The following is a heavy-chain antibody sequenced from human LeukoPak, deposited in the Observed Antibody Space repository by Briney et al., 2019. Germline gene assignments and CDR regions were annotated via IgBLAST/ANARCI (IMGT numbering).Heavy chain of an antibody. CDR1: GYTFTSYG. V-gene: IGHV1-18*04. CDR2: ISAYNGNT. Sequence: ASVKVSCKASGYTFTSYGISWVRQAPGQGLEWMGWISAYNGNTNYAQKLQGRVTMTTDTSTSTAYMGLRSLRSDDTAVYYCARRDYDILIGYYSHFDYWGQGTLVTVSS. J-gene: IGHJ4*02. CDR3: ARRDYDILIGYYSHFDY. D-gene: IGHD3-9*01.